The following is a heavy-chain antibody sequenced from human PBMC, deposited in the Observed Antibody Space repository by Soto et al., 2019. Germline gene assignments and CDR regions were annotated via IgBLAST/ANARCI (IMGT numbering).Heavy chain of an antibody. CDR2: ISAYNGNT. CDR1: GYTFTSYG. D-gene: IGHD4-17*01. CDR3: ARDYEDGDYVTFDY. V-gene: IGHV1-18*01. J-gene: IGHJ4*02. Sequence: ASVKISCKASGYTFTSYGISWVRHAPGQGLEWMGWISAYNGNTNYAQKLQGRVTMTTDTSTSTAYMELRSLRSDDTAVYYCARDYEDGDYVTFDYWGQATLVSVSS.